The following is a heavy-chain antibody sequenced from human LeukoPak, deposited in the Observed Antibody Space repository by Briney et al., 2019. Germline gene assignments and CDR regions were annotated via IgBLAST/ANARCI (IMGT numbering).Heavy chain of an antibody. Sequence: SVKVSCKASGGTFSSYAISWVRQSPGQGLEWMGRIIPIFGTANYAQKFQGRVTITADKSTSTAYMELSSLRSEDTAVYYCARAGYSSGWYGYWGQGTLVTVSS. CDR3: ARAGYSSGWYGY. D-gene: IGHD6-19*01. V-gene: IGHV1-69*06. CDR1: GGTFSSYA. J-gene: IGHJ4*02. CDR2: IIPIFGTA.